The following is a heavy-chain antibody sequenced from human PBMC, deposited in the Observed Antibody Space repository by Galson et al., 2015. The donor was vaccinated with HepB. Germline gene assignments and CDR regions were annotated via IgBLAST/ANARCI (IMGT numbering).Heavy chain of an antibody. J-gene: IGHJ4*02. D-gene: IGHD3-10*01. CDR3: AKAGPPDLRREVDY. V-gene: IGHV3-23*01. Sequence: SLRLSCAASGFTFSSYAMSWVRQAPGKGLEWVSGISGSGGSTYYADSLKGRFTISRDNSRNTLYLQMNSLRAEDTAVYYCAKAGPPDLRREVDYWGQGTLVTVSS. CDR2: ISGSGGST. CDR1: GFTFSSYA.